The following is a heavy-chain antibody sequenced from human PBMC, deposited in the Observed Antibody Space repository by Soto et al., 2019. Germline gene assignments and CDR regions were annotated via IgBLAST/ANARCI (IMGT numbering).Heavy chain of an antibody. CDR3: ARGGRAIFGVVTPGAFDI. Sequence: EVQLVESGGGLVQPGGSLRLSCAASGFTFSSYSMNWVRQAPGKGLEWVSYISSSSSTIYYADSVKDRFTISRDNAKNSLYLQMNSLRDEDTAVYYCARGGRAIFGVVTPGAFDIWGQGTMVTVSS. J-gene: IGHJ3*02. D-gene: IGHD3-3*01. CDR1: GFTFSSYS. V-gene: IGHV3-48*02. CDR2: ISSSSSTI.